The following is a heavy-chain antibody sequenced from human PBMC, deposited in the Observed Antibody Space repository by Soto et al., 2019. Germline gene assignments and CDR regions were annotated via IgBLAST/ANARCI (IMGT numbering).Heavy chain of an antibody. D-gene: IGHD2-2*01. V-gene: IGHV1-3*01. J-gene: IGHJ6*02. CDR2: INADNGNK. CDR1: GYTLNKDA. Sequence: ASVKGACKAAGYTLNKDAVHWVRHAPGQSLEWMGWINADNGNKKYSQKFQDTVTFTRDTSASTAYMELSSLRSEDTAVYYCARADCTSPTCYFSGGLDVWGQGTTVTVSS. CDR3: ARADCTSPTCYFSGGLDV.